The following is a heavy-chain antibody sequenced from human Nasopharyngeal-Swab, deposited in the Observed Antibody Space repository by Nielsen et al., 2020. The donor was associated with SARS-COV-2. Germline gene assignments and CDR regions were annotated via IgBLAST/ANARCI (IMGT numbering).Heavy chain of an antibody. Sequence: ASVKVSCKVSGYTLTELSMHWVRQAPGKGLEWMGGFDPEDGETIYAQKFQGGVTMTEDTSTDTAYMELSSLRSEDTAVYYCATALTIFGADHYYYYYGMDVWGQGTTVTVSS. CDR3: ATALTIFGADHYYYYYGMDV. J-gene: IGHJ6*02. CDR1: GYTLTELS. V-gene: IGHV1-24*01. D-gene: IGHD3-3*01. CDR2: FDPEDGET.